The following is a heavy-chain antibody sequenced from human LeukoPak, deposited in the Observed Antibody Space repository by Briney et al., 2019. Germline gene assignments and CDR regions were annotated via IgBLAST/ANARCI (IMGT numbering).Heavy chain of an antibody. CDR1: GGTFSSYA. CDR3: ASQVDTAMDDAFDI. Sequence: ASVKVSCKASGGTFSSYAISWVRQAPGQGLEWMGGIIPIFGTANYAQKFQGRVTITADESTSTAYKELSSLRSEDTAVYYCASQVDTAMDDAFDIWGQGTMVTVSS. D-gene: IGHD5-18*01. CDR2: IIPIFGTA. J-gene: IGHJ3*02. V-gene: IGHV1-69*13.